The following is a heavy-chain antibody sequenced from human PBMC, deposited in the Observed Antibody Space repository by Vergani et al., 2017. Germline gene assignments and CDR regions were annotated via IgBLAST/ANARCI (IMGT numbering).Heavy chain of an antibody. J-gene: IGHJ4*02. CDR2: ISGSGGST. CDR1: GFTFSSYA. D-gene: IGHD4-17*01. V-gene: IGHV3-23*04. Sequence: VQLVESGGGVVQPGRSLRLSCAASGFTFSSYAMSWVRQAPGKGLEWVSAISGSGGSTYYADSVKGRFTISRDNSKNTLYLQMNSLRAEETAVYYCARDRPTTGTFDYWGQGSLVTVSS. CDR3: ARDRPTTGTFDY.